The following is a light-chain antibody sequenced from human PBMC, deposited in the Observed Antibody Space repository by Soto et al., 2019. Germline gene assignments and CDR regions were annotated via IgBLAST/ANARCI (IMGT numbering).Light chain of an antibody. CDR2: LEGSGSY. CDR3: ETWDTYTRV. Sequence: QPVLTQSSSASASLGSSVKLTCTLSSGHSTYIIAWHQLQPGKAPRYLLKLEGSGSYSKAIGVPDRFAGSGSGADRYLTISNLQFEDEADYYCETWDTYTRVFGGGTKLTVL. CDR1: SGHSTYI. J-gene: IGLJ2*01. V-gene: IGLV4-60*02.